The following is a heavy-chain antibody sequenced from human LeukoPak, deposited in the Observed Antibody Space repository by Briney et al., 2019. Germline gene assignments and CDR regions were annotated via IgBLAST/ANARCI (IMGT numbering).Heavy chain of an antibody. CDR2: VNQGGTQK. CDR3: AREHYFYYMDG. Sequence: GGSLRLSCGGSGFNFSSQWVSWGRQAPGKGLEWVAIVNQGGTQKYYVDSVKGRFTISRDNAENSLYLQMNSLRAEDTAVYYCAREHYFYYMDGWGKGTTVTVSS. CDR1: GFNFSSQW. J-gene: IGHJ6*03. V-gene: IGHV3-7*01.